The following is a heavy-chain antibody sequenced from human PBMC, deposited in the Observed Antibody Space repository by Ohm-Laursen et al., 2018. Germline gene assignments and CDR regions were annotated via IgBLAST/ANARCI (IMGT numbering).Heavy chain of an antibody. Sequence: SLRLSCAASGFTFSSYEMNWVRQAPGKGLEWVSYISSSGSTIYYADSVKGRFTISRDNAKNSLYLQMNSLRAADTAVYYCARNDSSEYRSFDYWGQGTLVTVSS. CDR1: GFTFSSYE. V-gene: IGHV3-48*03. CDR2: ISSSGSTI. J-gene: IGHJ4*02. CDR3: ARNDSSEYRSFDY. D-gene: IGHD3-22*01.